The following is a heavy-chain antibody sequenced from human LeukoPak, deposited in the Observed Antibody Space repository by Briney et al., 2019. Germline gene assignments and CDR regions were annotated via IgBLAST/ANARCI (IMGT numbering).Heavy chain of an antibody. V-gene: IGHV7-4-1*02. CDR3: ARTSSGGTGPRDAFDI. CDR2: INTNTGNP. CDR1: GYTFTSYA. D-gene: IGHD1-7*01. J-gene: IGHJ3*02. Sequence: ASVKVSCKASGYTFTSYAMNWVRQAPGQGLEWMGWINTNTGNPTYAQGFTGRFVFSLDTSVSTAYLQWSSLKASDTAMYYCARTSSGGTGPRDAFDIWGQGTMVTVSS.